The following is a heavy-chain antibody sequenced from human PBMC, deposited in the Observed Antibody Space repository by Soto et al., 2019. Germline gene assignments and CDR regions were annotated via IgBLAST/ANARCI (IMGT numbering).Heavy chain of an antibody. D-gene: IGHD2-15*01. J-gene: IGHJ4*02. CDR1: GFTFSSYG. CDR3: AKPRDATGIGYYFDY. V-gene: IGHV3-30*18. CDR2: ISYDGSNK. Sequence: GGSLRLSCAASGFTFSSYGMHWVRQAPGKGLEWVAVISYDGSNKYYADSVKGRFTISRDNSKNTLYLQMNSLRAEDTAVYYCAKPRDATGIGYYFDYWGQGTLVTVSS.